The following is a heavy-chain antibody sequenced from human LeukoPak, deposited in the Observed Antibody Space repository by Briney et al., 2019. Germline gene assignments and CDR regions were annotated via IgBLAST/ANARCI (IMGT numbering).Heavy chain of an antibody. CDR2: TDSSSSNI. V-gene: IGHV3-48*04. CDR3: AKDYYGFY. D-gene: IGHD3-10*01. CDR1: GFTFSSFS. J-gene: IGHJ4*02. Sequence: PGGSLRLSCAASGFTFSSFSMNWVRQAPGKGLEWVSYTDSSSSNIYYADSVRGRFTISRDNAKNSLYLQMNSLRAEDTAVYYCAKDYYGFYWGQGTLVTVSS.